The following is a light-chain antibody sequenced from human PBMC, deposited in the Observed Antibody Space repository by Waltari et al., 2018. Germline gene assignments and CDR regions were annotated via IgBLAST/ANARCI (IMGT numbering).Light chain of an antibody. CDR3: QQRKYWPPLT. CDR2: DVS. CDR1: QTVGSY. Sequence: DIVLTQSPATLSLSPGERATLSCRASQTVGSYLAWYQHKPGQPPRLIIYDVSNRAHGIPARFSGSGSGTDFTLTISSLEPEDSAVYFCQQRKYWPPLTFGGGTKLMIK. J-gene: IGKJ4*01. V-gene: IGKV3-11*01.